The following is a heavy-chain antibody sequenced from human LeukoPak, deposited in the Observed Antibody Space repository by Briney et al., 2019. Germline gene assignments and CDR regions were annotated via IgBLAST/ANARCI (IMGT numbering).Heavy chain of an antibody. CDR3: ARDCSSTSCYRGGLDY. CDR2: VSYTVDA. J-gene: IGHJ4*02. V-gene: IGHV4-39*07. CDR1: GDSISSSNYY. Sequence: SETLSLTCTVSGDSISSSNYYWGWIRQPPGKGPEWIGTVSYTVDAYYNPSLKSRVTISVDRSKNQFSLKLSSVTAADTAVYYCARDCSSTSCYRGGLDYWGQGTLVTISS. D-gene: IGHD2-2*02.